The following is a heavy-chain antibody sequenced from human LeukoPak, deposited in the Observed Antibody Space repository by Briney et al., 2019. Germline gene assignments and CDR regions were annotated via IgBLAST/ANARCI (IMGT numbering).Heavy chain of an antibody. J-gene: IGHJ4*02. D-gene: IGHD5-24*01. CDR2: IYYSGST. CDR1: GGSISSGDYY. Sequence: SETLSLTCTVSGGSISSGDYYWSWIRQPPGKGLEWIGYIYYSGSTYYNPSLKSRVTISVDTSKNQFSLKLSSVTAADTVVYYCARKQLQWFNFDYWGQGTLVTVSS. CDR3: ARKQLQWFNFDY. V-gene: IGHV4-30-4*01.